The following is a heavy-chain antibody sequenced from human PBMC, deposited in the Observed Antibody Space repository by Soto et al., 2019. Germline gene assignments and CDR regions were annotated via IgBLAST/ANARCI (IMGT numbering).Heavy chain of an antibody. CDR2: ISYDGSNK. CDR1: GFTFSSYA. Sequence: QVQLVESGGGVVQPGRSLRLSCAASGFTFSSYAMHWVRQAPGKGLEWVAVISYDGSNKYYADSVKGRFTISRDNSKNTLYLQMNSLRAEDTAVYYCARDRTSLMPRVAFDIWGQGTMVTVSS. CDR3: ARDRTSLMPRVAFDI. J-gene: IGHJ3*02. D-gene: IGHD2-8*01. V-gene: IGHV3-30-3*01.